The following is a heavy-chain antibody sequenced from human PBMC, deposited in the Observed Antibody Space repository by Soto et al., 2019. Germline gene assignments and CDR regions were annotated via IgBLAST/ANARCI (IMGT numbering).Heavy chain of an antibody. CDR2: TSGGGGTT. Sequence: EVQLLESGGGLVQPGGSLRLSCAASGFTFNSYAMSWVRQAPGKGLEWVSITSGGGGTTYYPDSVKGRFAISRDNSKNTLYLEMNSLRAEDTAVYFCAKRYHTTTSCFDYWGQGTLVTVSS. J-gene: IGHJ4*02. V-gene: IGHV3-23*01. D-gene: IGHD2-2*01. CDR3: AKRYHTTTSCFDY. CDR1: GFTFNSYA.